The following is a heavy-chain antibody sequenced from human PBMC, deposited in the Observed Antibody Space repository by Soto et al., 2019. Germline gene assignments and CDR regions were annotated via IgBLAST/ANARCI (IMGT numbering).Heavy chain of an antibody. CDR1: GASITDNY. Sequence: QVELQQSGPGLVRPSEALTLTCDVSGASITDNYWSWLRQLPGKGPEWIGYVNYSVLANYNPALKLRVTIEMETSKNPWFLKVDTVTAEDTAVYYGGSALDSDFWGGRTGFCPWGQGLLVTSSS. CDR2: VNYSVLA. J-gene: IGHJ5*02. V-gene: IGHV4-59*01. D-gene: IGHD3-3*01. CDR3: GSALDSDFWGGRTGFCP.